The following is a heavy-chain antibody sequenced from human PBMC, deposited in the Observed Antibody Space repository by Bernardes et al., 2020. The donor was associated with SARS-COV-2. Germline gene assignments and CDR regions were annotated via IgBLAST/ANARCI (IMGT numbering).Heavy chain of an antibody. D-gene: IGHD3-10*01. V-gene: IGHV3-9*01. CDR3: AKDPNGSGSPMGY. CDR2: ISWNSGSI. Sequence: GGSLRLSCAASGFTFDDYAMHWVRQAPGKGLEWVSGISWNSGSIGYADSVKGRFTISRDNAKNSLYLQMNSLRAEDTALYYCAKDPNGSGSPMGYWGQGTLVTVSS. J-gene: IGHJ4*02. CDR1: GFTFDDYA.